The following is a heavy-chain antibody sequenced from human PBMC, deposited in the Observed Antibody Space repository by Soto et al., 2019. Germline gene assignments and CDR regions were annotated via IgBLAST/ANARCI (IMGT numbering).Heavy chain of an antibody. CDR1: GGTFSSYA. CDR2: IIPIFGTA. Sequence: QVQLVQSGAEVKKPGASVQVSCKASGGTFSSYAISWVRQAPGQGLEWMGGIIPIFGTANYAQKFQGRVTSTADESTSTAYMELSSLRSEGTAVYYCARAGQVRTGYYYYGMDVWGQGTTVTVSS. V-gene: IGHV1-69*01. CDR3: ARAGQVRTGYYYYGMDV. J-gene: IGHJ6*02.